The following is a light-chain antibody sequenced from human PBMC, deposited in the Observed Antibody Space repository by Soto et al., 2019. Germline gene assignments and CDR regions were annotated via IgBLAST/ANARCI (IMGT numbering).Light chain of an antibody. Sequence: DIQMTQSPSTLSGYVGDRVTITCRASQTIRSWLAWYQQKPGKAPKLLIYKASTLKSGVPSRFSGSGSGTEFTLTISSLQPDDFATYYCQHYNSYSEAFGQGTKVELK. J-gene: IGKJ1*01. CDR1: QTIRSW. V-gene: IGKV1-5*03. CDR3: QHYNSYSEA. CDR2: KAS.